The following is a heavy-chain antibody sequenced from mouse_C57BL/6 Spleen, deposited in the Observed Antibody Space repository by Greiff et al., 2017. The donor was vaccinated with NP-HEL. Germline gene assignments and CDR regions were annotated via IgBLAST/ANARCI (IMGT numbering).Heavy chain of an antibody. V-gene: IGHV1-53*01. D-gene: IGHD2-5*01. CDR1: GYTFTSYW. CDR3: AIYLYSNYYYAMDY. Sequence: QVQLQQPGTELVKPGASVKLSCKASGYTFTSYWMHWVKQRPGQGLEWIGNINPSNGGTNYNEKFKSKATLTVDKPSSTPYLPLSSLTSEDSAFDFCAIYLYSNYYYAMDYGGQGTSVTVA. CDR2: INPSNGGT. J-gene: IGHJ4*01.